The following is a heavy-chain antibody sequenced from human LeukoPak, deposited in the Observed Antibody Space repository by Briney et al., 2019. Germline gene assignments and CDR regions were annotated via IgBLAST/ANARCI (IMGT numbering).Heavy chain of an antibody. D-gene: IGHD1-26*01. CDR2: IKSDGSST. J-gene: IGHJ3*02. CDR3: ARDLGGTTALDGFDI. Sequence: GGSLRLSCAASGFTSSTYWMHWVRQAPGKGLVWVSRIKSDGSSTSYADSVKGRFTISRDNAKNTLYLQINSLRAEDTAVYYCARDLGGTTALDGFDIWGQGTMVTVSA. V-gene: IGHV3-74*01. CDR1: GFTSSTYW.